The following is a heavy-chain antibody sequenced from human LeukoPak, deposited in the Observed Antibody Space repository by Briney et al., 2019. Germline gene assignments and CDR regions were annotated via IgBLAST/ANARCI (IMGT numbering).Heavy chain of an antibody. D-gene: IGHD6-19*01. J-gene: IGHJ4*02. Sequence: SVKVSCKASGGTFSSYAISWVRQAPGQGLEWMGGIIPIFGTANYAQKFQGGVTITADESTSTAYMELSSLRSEDTAVYYCARSPLGSGWPYYFDYWGQGTLVTVSS. CDR2: IIPIFGTA. CDR1: GGTFSSYA. CDR3: ARSPLGSGWPYYFDY. V-gene: IGHV1-69*13.